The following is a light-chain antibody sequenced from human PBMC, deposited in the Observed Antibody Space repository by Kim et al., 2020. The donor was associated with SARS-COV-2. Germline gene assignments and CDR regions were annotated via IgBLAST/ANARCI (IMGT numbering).Light chain of an antibody. J-gene: IGLJ2*01. V-gene: IGLV1-47*01. CDR2: RNN. CDR1: SSNIGSNY. Sequence: GQRVTFSCSGSSSNIGSNYVYWYQQLPGTAPKLLIYRNNQRPSGVPDRFSGSKSGTSASLAISGLRSEDEADYYCAAWDDSLSGLVFGGGTQLTVL. CDR3: AAWDDSLSGLV.